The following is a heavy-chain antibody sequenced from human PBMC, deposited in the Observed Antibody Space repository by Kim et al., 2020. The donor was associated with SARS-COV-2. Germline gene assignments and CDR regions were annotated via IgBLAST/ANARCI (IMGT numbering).Heavy chain of an antibody. D-gene: IGHD6-6*01. CDR2: ISTSSSFI. CDR1: GFTFSDYA. CDR3: ARGLYSSSSTMGV. V-gene: IGHV3-21*01. J-gene: IGHJ6*02. Sequence: GGSLRLSCAASGFTFSDYAMNWVRQAPGKGLEWVASISTSSSFINYADSLKGRFTISRDNAKNSMSLQMNSLRAEDTAVYYCARGLYSSSSTMGVWGQGTTVIVSS.